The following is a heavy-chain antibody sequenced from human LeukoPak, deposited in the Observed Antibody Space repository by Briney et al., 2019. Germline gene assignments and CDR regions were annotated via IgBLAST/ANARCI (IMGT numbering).Heavy chain of an antibody. J-gene: IGHJ3*02. CDR3: ASGGEYSSSSVAFDI. CDR1: GGTFSSYA. V-gene: IGHV1-69*13. CDR2: IIPIFGTA. D-gene: IGHD6-6*01. Sequence: GASVKVSCKASGGTFSSYAISWVRQAPGQGLEWMGGIIPIFGTANYAQKFQGRVTITADESTSTAYMELSSLRSEDTAVYYCASGGEYSSSSVAFDIWGQGTMVTDSS.